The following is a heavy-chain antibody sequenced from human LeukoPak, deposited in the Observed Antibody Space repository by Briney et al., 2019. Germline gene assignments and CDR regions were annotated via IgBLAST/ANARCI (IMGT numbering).Heavy chain of an antibody. D-gene: IGHD3-3*01. Sequence: GGSLRLSCAASGFTFSSYAMHWVRQAPGKGLEYVSAISSNGGSTYYANSVKGRFTISRDNSKNTLYLQMGSLRAEDMAVYYCAGATYYDFWSGSQPTYYYYYYGMDVWGQGTTVTVSS. V-gene: IGHV3-64*01. CDR3: AGATYYDFWSGSQPTYYYYYYGMDV. CDR2: ISSNGGST. J-gene: IGHJ6*02. CDR1: GFTFSSYA.